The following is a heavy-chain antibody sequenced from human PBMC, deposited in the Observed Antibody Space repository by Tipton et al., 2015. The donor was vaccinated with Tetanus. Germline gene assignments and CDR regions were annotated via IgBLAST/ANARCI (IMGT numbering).Heavy chain of an antibody. CDR1: GDRLSSDIAA. CDR2: TYYRSKWSN. CDR3: AGGYAGGAWDV. Sequence: GLVKPSQTLSLTCVISGDRLSSDIAAWYWIRQSPSRGLEWLGRTYYRSKWSNDYAVSVKSRVTITSDTSKNQFSLQLGSVTPEDTAVYYCAGGYAGGAWDVWGQGNLVTVSS. J-gene: IGHJ4*02. V-gene: IGHV6-1*01. D-gene: IGHD2-2*01.